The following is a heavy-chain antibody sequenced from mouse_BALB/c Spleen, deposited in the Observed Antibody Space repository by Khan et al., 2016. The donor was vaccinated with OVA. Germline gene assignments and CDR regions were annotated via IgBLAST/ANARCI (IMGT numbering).Heavy chain of an antibody. Sequence: EVKLEVSGPSLVKPSQTLSLTSSVTGDSITSGYWNWIRKFPGNKLEYMGYISYSGNSYYNPSLKSRISVTRDTSKTQYYLQLNSVTTEDTATYYCACELRGFAYWGQGTLVTVSA. CDR1: GDSITSGY. D-gene: IGHD1-1*01. CDR2: ISYSGNS. CDR3: ACELRGFAY. J-gene: IGHJ3*01. V-gene: IGHV3-8*02.